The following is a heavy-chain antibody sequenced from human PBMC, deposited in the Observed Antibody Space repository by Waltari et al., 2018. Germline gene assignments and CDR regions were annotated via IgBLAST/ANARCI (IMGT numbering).Heavy chain of an antibody. Sequence: QVQLVQSGAEVKKPGASVKVSCKASGYTFTSYEINWVRQATGQGLEWMGWMNPNSGNTGYAQKFQGRVTMTRNTSISTAYMELSSLRSEDTAVYYCARGRRYSGSYGSDYWGQGTLVTVSS. J-gene: IGHJ4*02. V-gene: IGHV1-8*01. D-gene: IGHD1-26*01. CDR2: MNPNSGNT. CDR3: ARGRRYSGSYGSDY. CDR1: GYTFTSYE.